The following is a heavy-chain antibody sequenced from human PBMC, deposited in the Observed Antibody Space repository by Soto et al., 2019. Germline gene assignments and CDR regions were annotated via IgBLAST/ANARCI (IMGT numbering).Heavy chain of an antibody. Sequence: GASVKVSCKASGYTFTSYAMHWVRQAPGQRLEWMGWINAGNGNTKYSQKFQGRVTITRDTSASTAYMELSSLRSEDTAVYYCARDRQGAATPFGYHYYYYMDVWGKGTTVTVSS. V-gene: IGHV1-3*01. J-gene: IGHJ6*03. CDR1: GYTFTSYA. CDR3: ARDRQGAATPFGYHYYYYMDV. CDR2: INAGNGNT. D-gene: IGHD2-15*01.